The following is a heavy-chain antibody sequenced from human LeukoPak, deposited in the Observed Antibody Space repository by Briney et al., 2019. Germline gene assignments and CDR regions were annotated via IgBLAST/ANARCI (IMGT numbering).Heavy chain of an antibody. D-gene: IGHD3-22*01. Sequence: SVKVSCKASGGTFSSYAISWVRQAPGQGLEWMGRIIPILGIANYAQKFRGRVTITADKSTSTAYMELSSLRSEDTAVYYCAREPEGGYFGYWGQGTLVTVSS. CDR2: IIPILGIA. CDR3: AREPEGGYFGY. V-gene: IGHV1-69*04. J-gene: IGHJ4*02. CDR1: GGTFSSYA.